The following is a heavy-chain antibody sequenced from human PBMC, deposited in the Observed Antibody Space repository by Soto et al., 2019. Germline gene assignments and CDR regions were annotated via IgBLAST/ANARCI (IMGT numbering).Heavy chain of an antibody. Sequence: QITLKESGPTLVKPTQPLTLTCTFSGFSLSTSGVGVGWIRQPPGKALEWLALIYWDDDKRYSPSLKCRLTITKDTSKNQVVLTMTNMDPVDTATYYCAHRRSYCSGGSCYSGFDYWGQGTLVTVSS. CDR1: GFSLSTSGVG. CDR3: AHRRSYCSGGSCYSGFDY. CDR2: IYWDDDK. J-gene: IGHJ4*02. V-gene: IGHV2-5*02. D-gene: IGHD2-15*01.